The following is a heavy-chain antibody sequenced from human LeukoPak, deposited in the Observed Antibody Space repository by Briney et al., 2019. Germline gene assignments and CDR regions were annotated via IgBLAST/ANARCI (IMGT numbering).Heavy chain of an antibody. CDR3: ASLVPYGIAAALDD. Sequence: SSVTVSCKASVYTFTGYYIHWVRQARGQALEWMEWINPDSGGTNNAHKFQVRVTMTRDTAISTAYMEQSRLRSGDTAVYYCASLVPYGIAAALDDRVQGTLVT. CDR1: VYTFTGYY. J-gene: IGHJ4*02. CDR2: INPDSGGT. V-gene: IGHV1-2*02. D-gene: IGHD6-13*01.